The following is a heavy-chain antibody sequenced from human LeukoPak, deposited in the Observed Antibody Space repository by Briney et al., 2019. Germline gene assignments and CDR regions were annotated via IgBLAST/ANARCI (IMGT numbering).Heavy chain of an antibody. J-gene: IGHJ4*02. CDR3: ARDPTLDF. Sequence: GGSLRLSCTASGFTFSSYWMFWVRQAPGKGLVWVSRIKHDGSITNYADSVKGRFTISRDNATNTLFLQMNSLRVEDTAMYFCARDPTLDFWGQGTLVTVSS. CDR2: IKHDGSIT. V-gene: IGHV3-74*01. CDR1: GFTFSSYW.